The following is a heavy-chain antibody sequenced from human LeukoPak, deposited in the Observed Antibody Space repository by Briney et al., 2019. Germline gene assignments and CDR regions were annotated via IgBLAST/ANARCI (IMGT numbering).Heavy chain of an antibody. CDR2: ISWDGGST. CDR1: GFTFDDYG. D-gene: IGHD3-3*01. Sequence: GGSLRLSCAASGFTFDDYGMHWVRQPPGKGLEWVSLISWDGGSTYYAETVKGRFTISRDNSKNSLYLQMNSLRAEDTAVYYCARDRVTGVVAPFDPWGQGTLVTVSS. V-gene: IGHV3-43D*03. J-gene: IGHJ5*02. CDR3: ARDRVTGVVAPFDP.